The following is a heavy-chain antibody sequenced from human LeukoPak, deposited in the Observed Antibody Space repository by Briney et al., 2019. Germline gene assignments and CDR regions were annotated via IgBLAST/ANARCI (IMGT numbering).Heavy chain of an antibody. D-gene: IGHD3-10*01. J-gene: IGHJ6*02. Sequence: GGSLRLSCAASGFTFSSYSMNWVRQAPGKGLEWVSSISSSSSYIYYADSVKGRFTISRDNPKNSLYLQMNSLRAEDTAVYYCARDRYITMVMDVWGQGTTVTVSS. V-gene: IGHV3-21*01. CDR1: GFTFSSYS. CDR3: ARDRYITMVMDV. CDR2: ISSSSSYI.